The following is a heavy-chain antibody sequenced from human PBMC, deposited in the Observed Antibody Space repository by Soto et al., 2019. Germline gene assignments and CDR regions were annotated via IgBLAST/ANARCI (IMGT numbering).Heavy chain of an antibody. CDR1: GFTFGSYG. CDR3: AKDPSIAARGLYYYYGMDV. Sequence: GGSLRLSCAASGFTFGSYGMHWVRQAPGKGLEWVAVISYDGSNKYYADSVKGRFTISRDNSKNTLYLQMNSLRAEDTAVYYCAKDPSIAARGLYYYYGMDVWGQGTTVTASS. J-gene: IGHJ6*02. V-gene: IGHV3-30*18. D-gene: IGHD6-6*01. CDR2: ISYDGSNK.